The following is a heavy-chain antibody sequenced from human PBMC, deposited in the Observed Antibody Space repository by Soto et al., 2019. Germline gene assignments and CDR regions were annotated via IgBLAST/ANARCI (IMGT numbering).Heavy chain of an antibody. J-gene: IGHJ4*02. CDR3: ARGRRGYTNTWYVD. D-gene: IGHD6-13*01. CDR2: ISHNGST. Sequence: KPSETLSLTCAVYGGSFSGYCWTWIRQPPGKGLEWIGEISHNGSTSYNPSLKSRVTMSVDTSKNHFSLKLTSVTAADAAVYYCARGRRGYTNTWYVDWGQGTLVTVSS. V-gene: IGHV4-34*01. CDR1: GGSFSGYC.